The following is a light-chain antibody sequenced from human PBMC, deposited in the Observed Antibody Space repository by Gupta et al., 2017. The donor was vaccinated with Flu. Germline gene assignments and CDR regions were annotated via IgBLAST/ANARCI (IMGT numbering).Light chain of an antibody. CDR3: QSYDVNSRV. V-gene: IGLV6-57*01. CDR1: SGNIASNY. Sequence: KFILTQPHSVSESPGKTVTISCTRSSGNIASNYVQWYRQRPGSSPTTVIYEGRRRPSGVPDRFSGAVDSSSNSASLTISGLKTEDEADYYCQSYDVNSRVFGGGTKLTVL. J-gene: IGLJ3*02. CDR2: EGR.